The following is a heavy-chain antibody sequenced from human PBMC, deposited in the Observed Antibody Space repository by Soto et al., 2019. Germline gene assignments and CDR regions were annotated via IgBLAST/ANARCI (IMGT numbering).Heavy chain of an antibody. J-gene: IGHJ5*02. D-gene: IGHD2-15*01. Sequence: WASVKVSCKASGYTFTSYDINWVRQATGQGLEWMGWMNPNSGNTGYAQKFQGRVTMTRNTSISTAYMELSSLRSEDTAVYYCARYCSGGSCPFTSTPAPCFDPWGQGTLVTGSS. CDR1: GYTFTSYD. CDR2: MNPNSGNT. V-gene: IGHV1-8*01. CDR3: ARYCSGGSCPFTSTPAPCFDP.